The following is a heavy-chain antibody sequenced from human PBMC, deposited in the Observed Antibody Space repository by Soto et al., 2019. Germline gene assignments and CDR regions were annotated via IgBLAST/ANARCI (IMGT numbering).Heavy chain of an antibody. CDR3: ALGEVAAAGPGNWFDP. V-gene: IGHV1-18*01. CDR1: GYTFTSYG. J-gene: IGHJ5*02. CDR2: ISAYNGNT. Sequence: ASVKVSCKASGYTFTSYGISWVRQAPGQGLEWMGWISAYNGNTNYAQKLQGRVTMTTDTSTSTAYMELRSLRSDDTAVYYCALGEVAAAGPGNWFDPWGQGTLVTVSS. D-gene: IGHD6-13*01.